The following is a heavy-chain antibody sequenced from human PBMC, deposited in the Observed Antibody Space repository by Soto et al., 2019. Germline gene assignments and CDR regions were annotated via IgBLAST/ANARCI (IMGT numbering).Heavy chain of an antibody. V-gene: IGHV1-69*13. Sequence: SVKVSCKASGDTFNSYAISWVRRAPGQGLEWMGGIIPIFHTANYAQKFQARVTMTADESARTAYMELSGLRSEDTAVYYCARVGYCNTTSCPFYYYHHGMDVWGQGTTVTVSS. CDR2: IIPIFHTA. CDR1: GDTFNSYA. J-gene: IGHJ6*02. CDR3: ARVGYCNTTSCPFYYYHHGMDV. D-gene: IGHD2-2*01.